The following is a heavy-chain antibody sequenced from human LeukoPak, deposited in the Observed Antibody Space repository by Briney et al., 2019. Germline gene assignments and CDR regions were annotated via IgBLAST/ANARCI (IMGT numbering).Heavy chain of an antibody. J-gene: IGHJ4*02. V-gene: IGHV3-9*01. CDR3: AKEKYYDCWSGFYDY. CDR2: ISWNSGSI. CDR1: GFTFHDYA. Sequence: GGSLRLSCAASGFTFHDYAMHWLRHAPGKGLEWVSCISWNSGSIGYADSVKGRFTISRDNAKNSLYLQMNSLRAEDTALYYCAKEKYYDCWSGFYDYWGQGTLVTVSS. D-gene: IGHD3-3*01.